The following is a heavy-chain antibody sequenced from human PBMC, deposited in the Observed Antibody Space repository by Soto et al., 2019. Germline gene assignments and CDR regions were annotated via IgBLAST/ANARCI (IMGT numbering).Heavy chain of an antibody. J-gene: IGHJ4*02. D-gene: IGHD3-22*01. CDR2: ISGSGGST. CDR1: GFTFSSYA. V-gene: IGHV3-23*01. Sequence: GGSLRLSCAASGFTFSSYAMSWVRQAPWKGLEWVSAISGSGGSTYYADSVKGRFTISRDNSKNTLYLQMNSLRAEDTAVYYCAKGLTPYYYDTPGLDYWGQGTLVTVSS. CDR3: AKGLTPYYYDTPGLDY.